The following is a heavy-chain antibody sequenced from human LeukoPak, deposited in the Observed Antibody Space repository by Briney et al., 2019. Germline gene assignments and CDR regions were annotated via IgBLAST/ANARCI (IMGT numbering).Heavy chain of an antibody. CDR3: VREAGYCAPVCVKTNWFDP. Sequence: PGGSLRLSCAASGFPFSSHAMSWVRQPPGKGLEWAAAISNGKTYYADSVRGRFAISRDDSTNTVYLHMNSLRDEDTALYHCVREAGYCAPVCVKTNWFDPWGQGTLVTVSS. V-gene: IGHV3-23*01. D-gene: IGHD2-15*01. CDR1: GFPFSSHA. CDR2: ISNGKT. J-gene: IGHJ5*02.